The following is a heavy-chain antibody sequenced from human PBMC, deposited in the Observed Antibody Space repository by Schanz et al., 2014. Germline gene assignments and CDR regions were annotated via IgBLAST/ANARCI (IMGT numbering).Heavy chain of an antibody. V-gene: IGHV3-48*02. CDR2: TKAGGRDI. D-gene: IGHD7-27*01. Sequence: EVQLVESGGGLVQPGGSLRLSCAASAFIFRSYSMHWVRQAPGKGLEWLSYTKAGGRDIHYADSVKGRFTISRDEVKHSVYLQMNSLRDDDTAVYYCARDDAWAFDYWGQGTLVTVSS. CDR1: AFIFRSYS. J-gene: IGHJ4*02. CDR3: ARDDAWAFDY.